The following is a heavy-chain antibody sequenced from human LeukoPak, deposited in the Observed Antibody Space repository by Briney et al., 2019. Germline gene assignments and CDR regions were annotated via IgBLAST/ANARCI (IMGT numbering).Heavy chain of an antibody. CDR3: ARGHNLVIPTRINFDY. D-gene: IGHD2-2*01. J-gene: IGHJ4*02. CDR2: ISISGSII. Sequence: GGSLRLSCAASGFSFSGYEMNWVRQAPGKGLEWLSSISISGSIIYYADPVKGRFTISRDNAKNSVYLQMNSLRAEDTAVYYCARGHNLVIPTRINFDYWGQGTLVTVSS. CDR1: GFSFSGYE. V-gene: IGHV3-48*03.